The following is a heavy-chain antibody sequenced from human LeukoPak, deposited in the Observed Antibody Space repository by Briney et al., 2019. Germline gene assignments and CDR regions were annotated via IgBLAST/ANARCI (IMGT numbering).Heavy chain of an antibody. V-gene: IGHV1-46*01. Sequence: ASVKVSCKASGYTFTSNYIHWVRQAPGQGLEWMGMIYPRDGSTSYAQKFQGRVTVTRDTSTSTVHMELSGLKSEDTAVYYCARDREGFDYWGQGTLVTVSS. CDR3: ARDREGFDY. CDR2: IYPRDGST. J-gene: IGHJ4*02. CDR1: GYTFTSNY.